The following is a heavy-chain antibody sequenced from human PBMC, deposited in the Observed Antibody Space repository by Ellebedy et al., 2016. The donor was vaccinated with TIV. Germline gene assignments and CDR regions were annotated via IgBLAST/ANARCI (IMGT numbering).Heavy chain of an antibody. CDR3: ARVSDYYDSSGYNDY. Sequence: SLKISXAASGFTFDDYAMHWVRQAPGKGLEWVSGISWNSGSIGYADSVKGRFTISRDNAKNSLYLQMNSLRAEDTAVYYCARVSDYYDSSGYNDYWGQGTLVTVSS. V-gene: IGHV3-9*01. D-gene: IGHD3-22*01. CDR1: GFTFDDYA. CDR2: ISWNSGSI. J-gene: IGHJ4*02.